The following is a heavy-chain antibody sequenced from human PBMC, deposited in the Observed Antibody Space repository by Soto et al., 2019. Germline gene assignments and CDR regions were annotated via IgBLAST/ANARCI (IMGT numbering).Heavy chain of an antibody. CDR3: ARDQCELEAAYYYYMDV. CDR1: GYTFTSYG. V-gene: IGHV1-18*01. J-gene: IGHJ6*03. D-gene: IGHD1-7*01. Sequence: QVQLVQSGAEVKKPGASVKVSCKASGYTFTSYGISWVRQAPGQGREWMGWISAYNGNTNYAQKLQGRVTMTTDTSTSTAYMELRSLRSDDTAVYYCARDQCELEAAYYYYMDVWGKGTTVTVSS. CDR2: ISAYNGNT.